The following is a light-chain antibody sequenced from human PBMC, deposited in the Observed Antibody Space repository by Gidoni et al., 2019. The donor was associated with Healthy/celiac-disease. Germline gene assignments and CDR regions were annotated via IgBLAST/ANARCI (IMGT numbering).Light chain of an antibody. CDR2: DAS. J-gene: IGKJ2*01. CDR3: QQRSNWPLYT. CDR1: QRVSSY. Sequence: EIVLTQSPATLSLSPGERATLSCRASQRVSSYLAWYQQKPGQAPRLLIYDASNMATGIPARFSGSGSGTDFTLTISSLEPEDFAVYYCQQRSNWPLYTFGQGTKLEIK. V-gene: IGKV3-11*01.